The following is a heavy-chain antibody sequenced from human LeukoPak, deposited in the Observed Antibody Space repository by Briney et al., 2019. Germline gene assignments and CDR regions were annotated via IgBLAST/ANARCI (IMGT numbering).Heavy chain of an antibody. J-gene: IGHJ6*04. CDR1: GFTFDDYA. D-gene: IGHD3-10*02. Sequence: GGSLRLSCAASGFTFDDYAMHWVRQAPGKGLEWVSGISWNSDSIDYADSVKGRFTISRDNAKNSLYLQMNSLRAEDTAVYYCAELGITMIGGVWGKGTTVTISS. V-gene: IGHV3-9*01. CDR3: AELGITMIGGV. CDR2: ISWNSDSI.